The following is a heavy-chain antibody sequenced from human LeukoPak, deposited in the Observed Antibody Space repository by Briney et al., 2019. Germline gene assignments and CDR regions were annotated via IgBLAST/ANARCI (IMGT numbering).Heavy chain of an antibody. D-gene: IGHD3-10*02. J-gene: IGHJ6*04. CDR1: GFTFSSYW. Sequence: PGGSLRLSCAASGFTFSSYWMSWVRPAPGKGLEWVSYISSSGSTIYYADSVKGRFTISRDNAKNSLYLQMNSLRAEDTAVYYCAELGITMIGGVWGKGTTVTMSS. V-gene: IGHV3-48*04. CDR2: ISSSGSTI. CDR3: AELGITMIGGV.